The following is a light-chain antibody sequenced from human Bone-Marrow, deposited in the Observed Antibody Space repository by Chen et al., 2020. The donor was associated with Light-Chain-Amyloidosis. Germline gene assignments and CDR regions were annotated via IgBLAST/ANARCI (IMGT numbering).Light chain of an antibody. CDR1: ALPPKY. CDR2: RDT. CDR3: QSADSSGTYEVI. J-gene: IGLJ2*01. V-gene: IGLV3-25*03. Sequence: SYELTQPPSVSVSPGQTARITCSGDALPPKYAYWSQQKPGQAPVLVIHRDTERPSGISERFSGSSSGTTATLTISGVQAEDEADYHCQSADSSGTYEVIFGGGTKLTVL.